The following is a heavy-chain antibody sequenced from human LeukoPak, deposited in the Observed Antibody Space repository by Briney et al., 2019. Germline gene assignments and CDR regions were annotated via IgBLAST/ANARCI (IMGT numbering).Heavy chain of an antibody. CDR1: GGSFNGYY. CDR2: IYYSGST. D-gene: IGHD6-13*01. J-gene: IGHJ4*02. Sequence: KTSETLSLTCAVYGGSFNGYYWSWIRQPPVKGLEWIGSIYYSGSTYYNPSLKSRVTISVDTSKNQFSLKLSSVTAADTAVYYCAENAAGVIYWGQGTLVTVSS. CDR3: AENAAGVIY. V-gene: IGHV4-34*01.